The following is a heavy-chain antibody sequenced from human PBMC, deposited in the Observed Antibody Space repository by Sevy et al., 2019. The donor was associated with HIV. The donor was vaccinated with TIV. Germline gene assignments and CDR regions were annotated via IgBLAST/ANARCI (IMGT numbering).Heavy chain of an antibody. CDR3: TTGGSLFQH. Sequence: GGSLRLSCVASGFTFSNVWMSWVRQAPGKGLEWVGHFKSKPDGGTTDYAAPVRGRFTISTDDSKNTLYLQMNSLKTEDTAVYYCTTGGSLFQHWGQGTLVTVSS. CDR1: GFTFSNVW. CDR2: FKSKPDGGTT. V-gene: IGHV3-15*01. J-gene: IGHJ1*01. D-gene: IGHD3-16*01.